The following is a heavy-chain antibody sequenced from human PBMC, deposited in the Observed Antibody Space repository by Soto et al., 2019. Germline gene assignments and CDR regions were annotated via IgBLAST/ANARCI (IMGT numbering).Heavy chain of an antibody. V-gene: IGHV3-21*01. CDR2: ISSSSSYI. CDR3: ASSGYYFNWFDP. Sequence: EVQLVESGGGLVKPGGSLRLSCAASGFTFSSYSMNWVRQAPGKGLEWVSSISSSSSYIYYADSVKGRFTISRDNAKNSLYLQMNSLRAEDTAVYYCASSGYYFNWFDPWGQGTLVTVSS. D-gene: IGHD3-22*01. CDR1: GFTFSSYS. J-gene: IGHJ5*02.